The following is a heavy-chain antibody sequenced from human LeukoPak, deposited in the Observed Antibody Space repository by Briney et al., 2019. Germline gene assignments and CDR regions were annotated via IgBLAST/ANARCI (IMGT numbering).Heavy chain of an antibody. CDR3: AKDLILYYYDSSGPDY. CDR2: ISYDGSNK. J-gene: IGHJ4*02. D-gene: IGHD3-22*01. Sequence: GGSLRLSCAASGFTFSSYGMHWVRQAPGKGLEWVAVISYDGSNKYYADSVKGRSTISRDNSKNTLYLQMNSLRAEDTAVYYCAKDLILYYYDSSGPDYWGQGTLVTVSS. V-gene: IGHV3-30*18. CDR1: GFTFSSYG.